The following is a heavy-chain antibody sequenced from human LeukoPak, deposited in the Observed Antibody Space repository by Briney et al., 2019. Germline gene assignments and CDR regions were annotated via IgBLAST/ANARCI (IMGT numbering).Heavy chain of an antibody. D-gene: IGHD6-19*01. J-gene: IGHJ4*02. CDR3: AKGSRDSSGWYRDY. CDR2: ISGSGGST. CDR1: GFTFSSYA. Sequence: GGSLRLSCAASGFTFSSYAMSWVRQAPGKGLEWVSAISGSGGSTYYADSVKGRFTISRDNSKNTLYLQMNSLRAEDTAVYYCAKGSRDSSGWYRDYGGQGTLVTVSS. V-gene: IGHV3-23*01.